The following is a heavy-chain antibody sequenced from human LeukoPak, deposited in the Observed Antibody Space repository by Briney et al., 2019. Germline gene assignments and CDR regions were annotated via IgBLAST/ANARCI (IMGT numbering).Heavy chain of an antibody. CDR2: INSDGSST. J-gene: IGHJ4*02. Sequence: GGSLRLSCAASGFTFSSYWMHWVRQAPGKGLVWVSRINSDGSSTSYADSVKGRFTISRDNAKNTLYLQMNSLRAEDTAVYYCASSASIVGATRVRRYYFDYWGQGTLVTVSS. CDR3: ASSASIVGATRVRRYYFDY. D-gene: IGHD1-26*01. CDR1: GFTFSSYW. V-gene: IGHV3-74*01.